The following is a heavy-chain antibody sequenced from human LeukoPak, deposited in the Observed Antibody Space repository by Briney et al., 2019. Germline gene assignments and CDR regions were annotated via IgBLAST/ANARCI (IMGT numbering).Heavy chain of an antibody. CDR2: IYNSGYT. CDR3: ASGGYCGTTSCYPKWFDP. V-gene: IGHV4-59*01. J-gene: IGHJ5*02. D-gene: IGHD2-2*01. Sequence: SETLSLTCTVSGGSITSYYWSWIRQPPGKGLEWIGYIYNSGYTNYNPSLKSRVTISLDTSKNQFSLKLTSVTAADTAIYYCASGGYCGTTSCYPKWFDPWGQGTLVTVSS. CDR1: GGSITSYY.